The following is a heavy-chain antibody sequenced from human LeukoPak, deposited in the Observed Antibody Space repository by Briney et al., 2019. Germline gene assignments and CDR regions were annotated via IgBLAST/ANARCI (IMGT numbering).Heavy chain of an antibody. CDR2: ISDSGTTI. J-gene: IGHJ4*02. CDR1: GFTFSSYD. D-gene: IGHD3-10*01. V-gene: IGHV3-48*03. CDR3: ATDGTPLRVGEVFFDN. Sequence: PGGSLRLSCAASGFTFSSYDMNWVRQAPGRELEWISYISYISDSGTTIYYADSVKGRFTISRDDAKNSVYLQMNSLRDEDTAVYHCATDGTPLRVGEVFFDNWGQGTLVTVSS.